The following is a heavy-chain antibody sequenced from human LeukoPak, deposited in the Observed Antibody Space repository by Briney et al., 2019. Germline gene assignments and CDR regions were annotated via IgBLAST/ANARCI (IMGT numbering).Heavy chain of an antibody. CDR2: INHSGST. V-gene: IGHV4-34*01. D-gene: IGHD3-22*01. CDR3: ARGREYYDSSGYFY. Sequence: SETLSLTCAVYGGSFSGYYWSWIRQPPGKGPEWIGEINHSGSTNYNPSLKSRVNISVDTSKNQFSLKLSSVTAADTAVYYCARGREYYDSSGYFYWGQGTLVTVSS. J-gene: IGHJ4*02. CDR1: GGSFSGYY.